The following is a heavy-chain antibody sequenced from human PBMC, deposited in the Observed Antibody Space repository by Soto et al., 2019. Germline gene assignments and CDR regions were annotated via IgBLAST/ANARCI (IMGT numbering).Heavy chain of an antibody. CDR3: VHSRYSNGYLPFDC. J-gene: IGHJ4*02. D-gene: IGHD5-18*01. CDR2: IYWDDDK. CDR1: GFSLSTSGVG. Sequence: SGPTLVNPTQALTLTCTFSGFSLSTSGVGVGWIRQPPGKALEWLALIYWDDDKRYSPSLKSRLTITKGTSKNQVVLTMTNMDLVDTATYYCVHSRYSNGYLPFDCWGQGTLVTVSS. V-gene: IGHV2-5*02.